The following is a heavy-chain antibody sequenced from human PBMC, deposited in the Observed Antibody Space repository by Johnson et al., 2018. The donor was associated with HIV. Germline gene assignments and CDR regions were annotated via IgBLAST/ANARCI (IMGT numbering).Heavy chain of an antibody. CDR1: GFRFSNAW. J-gene: IGHJ3*01. D-gene: IGHD6-6*01. V-gene: IGHV3-15*01. CDR3: ARDWNEYSSSDVVGGV. Sequence: MMLVESGGGLVKPGDSLRLSCTASGFRFSNAWMGWVRQAPGKGLEWLGRIKSKTGGGTTFYADSVKGRFTISRDNSKNTLYLQMNSLRAEDTAVYYCARDWNEYSSSDVVGGVWGQGTMVTVSS. CDR2: IKSKTGGGTT.